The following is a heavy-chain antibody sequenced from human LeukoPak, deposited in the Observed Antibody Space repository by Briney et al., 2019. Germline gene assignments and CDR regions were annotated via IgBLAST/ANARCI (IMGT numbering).Heavy chain of an antibody. Sequence: PSETLSLTCTVSGYSISSGYYWGWIRQPPGKGLEWIGFIYHSGSTYYNPSLKSRVTISVDTSKNQFSLKLSSVTAADTAVYSCARDILSRWLVEAFDIWGQGTMVTVSS. J-gene: IGHJ3*02. V-gene: IGHV4-38-2*02. CDR3: ARDILSRWLVEAFDI. CDR2: IYHSGST. D-gene: IGHD3-9*01. CDR1: GYSISSGYY.